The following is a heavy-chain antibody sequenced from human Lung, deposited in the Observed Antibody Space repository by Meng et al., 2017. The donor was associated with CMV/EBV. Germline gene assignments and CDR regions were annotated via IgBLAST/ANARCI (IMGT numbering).Heavy chain of an antibody. CDR1: GYTFTNYN. J-gene: IGHJ4*02. CDR2: MNPNTGNT. CDR3: ARGLRRPSSAIDFDY. D-gene: IGHD2-2*01. V-gene: IGHV1-8*01. Sequence: QVLLVQSGAEVKKPGASVKVSCKASGYTFTNYNINWVRQATGQGLEWMGWMNPNTGNTGYGQKFQGRITMTRNTAISTAYMVLSSLTSEDTAVYFCARGLRRPSSAIDFDYWGQGTLVTVSS.